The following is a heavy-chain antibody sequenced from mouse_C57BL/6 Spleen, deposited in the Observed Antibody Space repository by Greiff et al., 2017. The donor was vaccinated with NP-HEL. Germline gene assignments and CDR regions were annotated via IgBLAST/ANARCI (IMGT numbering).Heavy chain of an antibody. CDR1: GYTFTDYY. V-gene: IGHV1-19*01. CDR3: ARDYSNYGLAMDY. D-gene: IGHD2-5*01. CDR2: INPYNGGT. J-gene: IGHJ4*01. Sequence: EVQLQQSGPVLVKPGASVKMSCKASGYTFTDYYMNWVKQSHGKSLEWIGVINPYNGGTSYNQKFKGKATLTVDKSSSTAYMELNSLTSEDSAVYYCARDYSNYGLAMDYWGQGTSVTVSS.